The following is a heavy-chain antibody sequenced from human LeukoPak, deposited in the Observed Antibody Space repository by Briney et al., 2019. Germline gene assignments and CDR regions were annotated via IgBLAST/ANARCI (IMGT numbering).Heavy chain of an antibody. D-gene: IGHD3-22*01. Sequence: GGSLRLSCAASGFTFSNYWMHWVRQAPGKGLVWVSRINFDGSSTSYADSVKGRFTISRDNAKNTLYLQMDSLRAEDTAVYYCAKDSRYYDSSGFYLPYYFDYWGQGTLVTVSS. J-gene: IGHJ4*02. CDR2: INFDGSST. CDR3: AKDSRYYDSSGFYLPYYFDY. CDR1: GFTFSNYW. V-gene: IGHV3-74*01.